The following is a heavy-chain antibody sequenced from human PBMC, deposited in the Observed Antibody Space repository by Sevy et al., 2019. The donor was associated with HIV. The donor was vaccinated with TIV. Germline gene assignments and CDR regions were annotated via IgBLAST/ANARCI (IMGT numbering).Heavy chain of an antibody. CDR2: IKQDGSEK. V-gene: IGHV3-7*03. D-gene: IGHD6-19*01. J-gene: IGHJ6*03. CDR3: AREEAGTPYYYYYYMDV. CDR1: GFTFSSYW. Sequence: GGSLRLSCAASGFTFSSYWMSWVRQAPGKGLEWVANIKQDGSEKYYVDSVKGRFTISRDNAKNPLYLQMNSLRAEDTAVYYCAREEAGTPYYYYYYMDVWGKGTTVTVSS.